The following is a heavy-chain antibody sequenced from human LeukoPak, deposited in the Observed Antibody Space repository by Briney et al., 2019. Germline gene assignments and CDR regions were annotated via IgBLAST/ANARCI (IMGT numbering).Heavy chain of an antibody. CDR1: GFTFNRYW. D-gene: IGHD2-15*01. Sequence: GGSLRLSCAASGFTFNRYWMHWVRQAPGKGLVWVSRISPDGNSATYADSVKGRFTISRDNAKNTLYLQMNSLRAEDSAVYFCVRDGQGSTPLDYWGQGTLVTVSS. CDR2: ISPDGNSA. CDR3: VRDGQGSTPLDY. V-gene: IGHV3-74*03. J-gene: IGHJ4*02.